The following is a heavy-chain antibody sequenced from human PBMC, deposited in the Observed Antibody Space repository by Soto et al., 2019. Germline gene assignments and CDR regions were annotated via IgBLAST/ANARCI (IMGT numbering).Heavy chain of an antibody. CDR2: IYSGGST. V-gene: IGHV3-53*02. CDR3: ARGGVQDAFDI. D-gene: IGHD1-26*01. CDR1: GFVVDSTY. J-gene: IGHJ3*02. Sequence: EVQLVETGGGLIQPGGSLRLSCAATGFVVDSTYMTWVRQAPGEGLEWVSVIYSGGSTFHADSVEGRFTISRDTSENTLHLQMNDLRAEDTALYYCARGGVQDAFDIWGQGTMVTVSS.